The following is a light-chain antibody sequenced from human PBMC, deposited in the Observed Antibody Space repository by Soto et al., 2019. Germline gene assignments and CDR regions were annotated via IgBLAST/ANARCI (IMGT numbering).Light chain of an antibody. V-gene: IGKV3-20*01. CDR2: GTS. Sequence: ETVLTQSPGTLSLSPGERATLSCRASQSVGNNFLAWYQQKPGQAPRLLIYGTSNRATGIPDRFSGSGSGTDFTLTISRLEPEDFAVYYCQQYGSTPSTFGGGTKVAIK. J-gene: IGKJ4*01. CDR3: QQYGSTPST. CDR1: QSVGNNF.